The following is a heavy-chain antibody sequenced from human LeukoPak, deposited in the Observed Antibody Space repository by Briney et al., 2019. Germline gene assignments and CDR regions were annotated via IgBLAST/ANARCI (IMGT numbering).Heavy chain of an antibody. J-gene: IGHJ3*02. CDR1: GFTFSSYW. V-gene: IGHV3-74*01. Sequence: GGSLRLSCAASGFTFSSYWMHWVRQAPGKGLVWVSRINSDGSSTSYADSVKGRFTISRDNSKNTLYLQMNSLRAEDTAVYYCAKGIYPDAFDIWGQGTMVTVSS. CDR3: AKGIYPDAFDI. CDR2: INSDGSST.